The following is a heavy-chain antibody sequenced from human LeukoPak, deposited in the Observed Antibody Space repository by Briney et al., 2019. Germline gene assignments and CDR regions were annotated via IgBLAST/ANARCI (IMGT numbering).Heavy chain of an antibody. J-gene: IGHJ4*02. D-gene: IGHD1-1*01. CDR2: IYYSGST. Sequence: SETLSLTCTISSGSISSSSYYWGWIRQPPGKGLEWIGSIYYSGSTYYNPSLKSRVTISVDTSKNQFSLKLSSVTAADTAVYYCARGQNWNDGYYSDYWGQGTLVTVSS. CDR3: ARGQNWNDGYYSDY. V-gene: IGHV4-39*01. CDR1: SGSISSSSYY.